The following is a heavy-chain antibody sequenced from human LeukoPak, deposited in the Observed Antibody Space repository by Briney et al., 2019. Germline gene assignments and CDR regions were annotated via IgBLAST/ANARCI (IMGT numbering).Heavy chain of an antibody. Sequence: GGSLRLSCAASGFTFDDYAMHWVRQAPGKGLEWDSGISWNSGSIGYADSVKGRFTISRDNAKNSLYLQMNSLRAEDTALYYCAKALTLGSSSAFDPWGQGTLVTVSS. CDR1: GFTFDDYA. J-gene: IGHJ5*02. V-gene: IGHV3-9*01. CDR2: ISWNSGSI. CDR3: AKALTLGSSSAFDP. D-gene: IGHD6-13*01.